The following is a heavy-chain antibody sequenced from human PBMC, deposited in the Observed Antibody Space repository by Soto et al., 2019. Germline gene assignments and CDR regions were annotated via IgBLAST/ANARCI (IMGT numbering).Heavy chain of an antibody. CDR1: GFTFDDYA. J-gene: IGHJ1*01. V-gene: IGHV3-9*01. CDR3: AKVLGCCSGGSCRAEYFQH. D-gene: IGHD2-15*01. CDR2: ISWNSGSI. Sequence: GGSLRLSCAASGFTFDDYAMHWVRQAPGKGLEWVSGISWNSGSIGYADSVKGRFTISRDNAKNSLYLQMNSLRAEDAALYYCAKVLGCCSGGSCRAEYFQHWGQGTLVTVSS.